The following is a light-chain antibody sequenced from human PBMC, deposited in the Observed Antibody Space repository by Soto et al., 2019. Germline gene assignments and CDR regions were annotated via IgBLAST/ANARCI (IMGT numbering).Light chain of an antibody. CDR3: QQSYRTPFT. V-gene: IGKV1-39*01. CDR1: QSISSY. J-gene: IGKJ3*01. Sequence: DIQMTQSPSSLSASVGDRVTITCRASQSISSYLNWYQQKPGKAPKLLIYAASSLQSGVPSRFSGSGSGTDFTLTISSLQPEDFATFYCQQSYRTPFTFGLGTKVDIK. CDR2: AAS.